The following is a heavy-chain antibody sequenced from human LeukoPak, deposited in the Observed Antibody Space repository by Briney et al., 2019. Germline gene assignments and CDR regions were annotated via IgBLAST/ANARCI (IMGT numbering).Heavy chain of an antibody. V-gene: IGHV3-11*01. D-gene: IGHD1-26*01. CDR2: ISSSGSTI. CDR3: AREERIVGAAFDY. J-gene: IGHJ4*02. Sequence: GGSLRLSCAASGFTFSDYYMSWIRQAPGKGLEWVSYISSSGSTIYYADSVKGRFTISRDNAKNSLYPQMNSLRAEDTAVYYCAREERIVGAAFDYWGQGTLVTVSS. CDR1: GFTFSDYY.